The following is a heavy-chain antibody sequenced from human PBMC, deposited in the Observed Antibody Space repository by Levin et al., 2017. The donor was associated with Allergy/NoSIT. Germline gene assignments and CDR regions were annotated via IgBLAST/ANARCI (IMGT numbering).Heavy chain of an antibody. CDR1: GYTFTGYY. CDR3: ARDEYCSSTSCREDAFDI. V-gene: IGHV1-2*02. CDR2: INPNSGGT. D-gene: IGHD2-2*01. J-gene: IGHJ3*02. Sequence: ASVKVSCKASGYTFTGYYMHWVRQAPGQGLEWMGWINPNSGGTNYAQKFQGRVTMTRDTSISTAYMELSRLRSVDTAVYYCARDEYCSSTSCREDAFDIWGQGTMVTVSS.